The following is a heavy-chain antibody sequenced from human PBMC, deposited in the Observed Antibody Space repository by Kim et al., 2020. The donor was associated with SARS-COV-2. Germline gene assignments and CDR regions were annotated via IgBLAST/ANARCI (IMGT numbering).Heavy chain of an antibody. V-gene: IGHV3-53*01. D-gene: IGHD2-8*01. CDR3: ARVYSGAYDM. Sequence: YYADSVKGRFTISRDDSKNALYLQMNSLRAEDTAVYYCARVYSGAYDMWGQGTMVTVSS. J-gene: IGHJ3*02.